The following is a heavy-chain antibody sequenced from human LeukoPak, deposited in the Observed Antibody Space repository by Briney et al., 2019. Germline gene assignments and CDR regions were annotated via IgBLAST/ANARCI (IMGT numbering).Heavy chain of an antibody. D-gene: IGHD1-7*01. CDR2: IKGDGNKK. Sequence: QPGRSLRLSCAASGFSFRNYWMRWVRQAPGKGLEWVATIKGDGNKKDYVDSVRGRFTVSIDNAKNSLFLQMSSLRVEDTAIYYCESTTGPWGQGTLVTVSS. CDR3: ESTTGP. V-gene: IGHV3-7*01. CDR1: GFSFRNYW. J-gene: IGHJ5*02.